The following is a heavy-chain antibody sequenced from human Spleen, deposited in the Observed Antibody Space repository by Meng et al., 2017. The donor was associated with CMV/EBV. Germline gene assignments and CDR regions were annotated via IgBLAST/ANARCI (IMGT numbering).Heavy chain of an antibody. CDR2: ISGSGGST. CDR3: AKVGIFGVVITKPSRKFDY. D-gene: IGHD3-3*01. Sequence: GESLKISCAASGFTFSSYWMHWVRQAPGKGLVWVSAISGSGGSTYYADSVKGRFTISRDNSKNTLYLQMNSLRAEDTAVYYCAKVGIFGVVITKPSRKFDYWGQGTLVTVSS. J-gene: IGHJ4*02. V-gene: IGHV3-23*01. CDR1: GFTFSSYW.